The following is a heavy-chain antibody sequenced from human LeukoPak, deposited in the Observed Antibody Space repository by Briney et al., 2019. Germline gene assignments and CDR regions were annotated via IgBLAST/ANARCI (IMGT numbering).Heavy chain of an antibody. Sequence: PSETLSLTCTVSGGSISSSGYYWGWIRQPPGKGLEWIASIYYSGSTYYNPSLKSRVTISVDTSKNQLSLKLSSLTAADTAVYYCARHEYSGSYYGLSWFDPWGQRTLVTVSS. CDR3: ARHEYSGSYYGLSWFDP. D-gene: IGHD1-26*01. CDR1: GGSISSSGYY. CDR2: IYYSGST. V-gene: IGHV4-39*01. J-gene: IGHJ5*02.